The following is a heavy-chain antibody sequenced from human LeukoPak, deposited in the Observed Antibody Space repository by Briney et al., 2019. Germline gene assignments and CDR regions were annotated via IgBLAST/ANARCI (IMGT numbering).Heavy chain of an antibody. D-gene: IGHD3-3*01. CDR2: VSGRSSTI. J-gene: IGHJ6*03. V-gene: IGHV3-48*01. CDR1: AFTFSDYS. CDR3: AKLSLSFLSGYSGVEGYYMDV. Sequence: GGSLRLSCAASAFTFSDYSMNWVRQAPGKRLEWISYVSGRSSTIYYADSVKGRFTISRDNSRNTVYVQMNSLRAEDTAVYYCAKLSLSFLSGYSGVEGYYMDVWGKGTTVTVSS.